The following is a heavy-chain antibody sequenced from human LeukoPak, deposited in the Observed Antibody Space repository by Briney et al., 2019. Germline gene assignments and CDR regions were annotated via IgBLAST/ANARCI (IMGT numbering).Heavy chain of an antibody. V-gene: IGHV4-39*07. CDR2: IYYSGST. CDR1: GGSISSSSYY. D-gene: IGHD5-18*01. CDR3: ARERTLVGYSYHYFDY. Sequence: PSETLSLTCTVSGGSISSSSYYWGWIRQPPGKGLEWIGSIYYSGSTYYNPSLKSRVTISVDTSKNQFSLKLSSVTAADTAVYYCARERTLVGYSYHYFDYWGQGTLVTVSS. J-gene: IGHJ4*02.